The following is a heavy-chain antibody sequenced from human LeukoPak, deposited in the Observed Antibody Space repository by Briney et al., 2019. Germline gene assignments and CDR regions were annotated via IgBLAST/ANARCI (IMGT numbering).Heavy chain of an antibody. CDR3: ARDRGDGYNYGNYYFDY. D-gene: IGHD5-24*01. Sequence: MASETLSLTCAVYGGSFSGYYWSWIRQPPGKGLEWIGEINHSGSTNYNPSLKSRVTISVDTSKNHFSLRLSSVTAADTAVYYCARDRGDGYNYGNYYFDYWGQGTLVTVSS. J-gene: IGHJ4*02. CDR1: GGSFSGYY. CDR2: INHSGST. V-gene: IGHV4-34*01.